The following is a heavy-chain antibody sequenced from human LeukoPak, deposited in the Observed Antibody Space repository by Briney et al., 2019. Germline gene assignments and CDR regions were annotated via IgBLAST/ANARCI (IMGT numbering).Heavy chain of an antibody. J-gene: IGHJ4*02. Sequence: PGGSLRLSCAASGFTFSNYAMTWVRQAPGKGLEWVSTFSGSGGGSTYYADSVKGRFTISRDNSKSTLYLQMNSLRAEDTAVYYCAKEEYSSSSDYWGQGTLVTVSS. D-gene: IGHD6-13*01. CDR1: GFTFSNYA. CDR3: AKEEYSSSSDY. V-gene: IGHV3-23*01. CDR2: FSGSGGGST.